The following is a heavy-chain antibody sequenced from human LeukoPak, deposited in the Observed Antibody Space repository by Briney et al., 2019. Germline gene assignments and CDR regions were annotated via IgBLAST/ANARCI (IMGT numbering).Heavy chain of an antibody. CDR3: ARKEWVPYYFDY. J-gene: IGHJ4*02. CDR2: ISYSGST. D-gene: IGHD3-3*01. V-gene: IGHV4-59*01. Sequence: SETLSLTCTVSGDSISNYYWSWIRQPPGKGLEWIGHISYSGSTNYNPSLKSRVTIPVDTSKKQFSLRLTSVTAADTAVYYCARKEWVPYYFDYWGQGTLVTVSS. CDR1: GDSISNYY.